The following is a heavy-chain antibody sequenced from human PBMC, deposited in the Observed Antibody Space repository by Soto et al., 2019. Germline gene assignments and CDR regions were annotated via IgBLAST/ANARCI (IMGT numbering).Heavy chain of an antibody. CDR3: AKGRTQGLYYFDY. CDR1: GFTFTSYA. V-gene: IGHV3-23*01. CDR2: ISESGGST. D-gene: IGHD1-7*01. Sequence: GGSLRLSCAASGFTFTSYAMTWVRQAPGKGLEWVSAISESGGSTYYADSVKGRFTISRDNSKNTLYLQMNSLRAEDTAVYYCAKGRTQGLYYFDYWGQGTLVTVSS. J-gene: IGHJ4*02.